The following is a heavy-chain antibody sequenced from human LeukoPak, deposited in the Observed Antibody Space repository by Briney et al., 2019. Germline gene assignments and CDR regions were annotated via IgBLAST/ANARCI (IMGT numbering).Heavy chain of an antibody. D-gene: IGHD3-3*01. Sequence: GGSLRLSCAASGFTFDDYAMHWVRQAPGKGLEWVSLISGDGGSTYYADSVKGRFTISRDNSKNSLYLQMNSMRTEDTALYYCAKDNMNDFWSGTPDYWGQGTLVTVSS. V-gene: IGHV3-43*02. CDR3: AKDNMNDFWSGTPDY. CDR2: ISGDGGST. CDR1: GFTFDDYA. J-gene: IGHJ4*02.